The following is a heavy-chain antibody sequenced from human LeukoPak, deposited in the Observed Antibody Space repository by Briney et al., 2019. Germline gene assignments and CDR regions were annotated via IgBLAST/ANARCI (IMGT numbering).Heavy chain of an antibody. V-gene: IGHV3-30*18. D-gene: IGHD5-18*01. CDR2: ISYDGSNK. CDR3: AKEQDTAMVGYFDY. Sequence: GGSLRLSCAASGFTFSSYSMNWVRQAPGKGLEWVAVISYDGSNKYYADSVKGRFTISRDNSKNTLYLQMNSLRAEDTAVYYCAKEQDTAMVGYFDYWGQGTLVTVSS. J-gene: IGHJ4*02. CDR1: GFTFSSYS.